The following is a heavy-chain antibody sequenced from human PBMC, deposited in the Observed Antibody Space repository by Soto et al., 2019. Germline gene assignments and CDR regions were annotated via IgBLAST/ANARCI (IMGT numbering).Heavy chain of an antibody. J-gene: IGHJ4*02. CDR2: IYYSGST. Sequence: PSETLSLTCTVSGGSISSYYWSWIRQPPGKGLEWIGYIYYSGSTNYNPSFKSRVTISVDTSKNQFSLKLSSVTAADTAVYYCARTRNDGYFDYWGQGILVTVSS. V-gene: IGHV4-59*08. CDR1: GGSISSYY. CDR3: ARTRNDGYFDY. D-gene: IGHD1-1*01.